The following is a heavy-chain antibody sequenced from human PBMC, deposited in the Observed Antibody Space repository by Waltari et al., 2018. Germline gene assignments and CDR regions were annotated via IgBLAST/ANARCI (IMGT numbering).Heavy chain of an antibody. V-gene: IGHV4-39*07. J-gene: IGHJ4*02. Sequence: QLQLQESGPGLVKPSENLSLTCTVFGGSISSSSYYWGWIRQPPGKGLEWIGSIFYSGNTYYNPALKSRITISVYTSKNQFSLKLSAVAAADAAVYYCARTRGLIAAAGLLDYWGQGTLVTVSS. CDR3: ARTRGLIAAAGLLDY. CDR1: GGSISSSSYY. CDR2: IFYSGNT. D-gene: IGHD6-13*01.